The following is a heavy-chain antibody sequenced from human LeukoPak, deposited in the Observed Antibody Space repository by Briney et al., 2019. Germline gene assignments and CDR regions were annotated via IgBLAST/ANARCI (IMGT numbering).Heavy chain of an antibody. CDR3: ARDAGEGSSGYYSFDY. CDR1: GYTFTSYY. CDR2: INPSGGST. Sequence: ASVKVSCKASGYTFTSYYMHWVRQAPGQGLEWMGIINPSGGSTSYAQKFQGRVTMARDTSTSTVYMELSSLRSEDTAVYYCARDAGEGSSGYYSFDYWGQGTLVTVSS. V-gene: IGHV1-46*01. D-gene: IGHD3-22*01. J-gene: IGHJ4*02.